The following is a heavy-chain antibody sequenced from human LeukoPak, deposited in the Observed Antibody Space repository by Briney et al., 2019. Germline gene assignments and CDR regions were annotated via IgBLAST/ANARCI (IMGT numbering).Heavy chain of an antibody. CDR1: GYTFTNYY. J-gene: IGHJ4*02. V-gene: IGHV1-46*01. CDR3: ARDLLGPSPTDPRRFPPDY. D-gene: IGHD1-26*01. CDR2: INPSGGST. Sequence: GASVKVSCKASGYTFTNYYMHWVRQAPGQGLEWMGRINPSGGSTSYAQKFQGRVTMTRDTSTSTAYMELRSLRSDDTAVYYCARDLLGPSPTDPRRFPPDYWGQGTLVTVSS.